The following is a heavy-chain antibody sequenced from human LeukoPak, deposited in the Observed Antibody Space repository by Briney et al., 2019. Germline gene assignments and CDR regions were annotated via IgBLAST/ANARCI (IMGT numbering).Heavy chain of an antibody. J-gene: IGHJ4*02. CDR2: ITSSSSI. CDR1: GFTFSSYS. CDR3: ARVPEYMDILIPSSPPPDY. Sequence: GGSLRLSCAASGFTFSSYSMNWVRQAPGKGLEWVSSITSSSSIYYADSVKGRFTISRDNAKNSLYLQMNSLRAEDTAGYYCARVPEYMDILIPSSPPPDYGGQGTLVTVSS. V-gene: IGHV3-21*01. D-gene: IGHD3-9*01.